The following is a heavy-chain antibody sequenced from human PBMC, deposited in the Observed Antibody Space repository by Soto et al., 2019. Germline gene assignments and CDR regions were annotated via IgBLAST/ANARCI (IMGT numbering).Heavy chain of an antibody. V-gene: IGHV3-21*01. CDR3: ARGPSYCSGGSCYSEY. Sequence: PGGSLRLSCAASGFTFSDYSMNWVRQAPGKGLEWVSSISRRSDYIYYADSVKGRFTVSRDDAKNSLYLQMGSLRAEDTAIYYCARGPSYCSGGSCYSEYWGQETLVTVS. CDR2: ISRRSDYI. D-gene: IGHD2-15*01. J-gene: IGHJ4*02. CDR1: GFTFSDYS.